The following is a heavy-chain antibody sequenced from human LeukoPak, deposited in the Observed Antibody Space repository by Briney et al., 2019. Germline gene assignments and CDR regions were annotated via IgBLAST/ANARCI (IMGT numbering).Heavy chain of an antibody. V-gene: IGHV3-21*04. CDR2: LSSSSTYV. CDR1: GFTFSTYS. CDR3: ARSTTVTTCFDY. J-gene: IGHJ4*02. D-gene: IGHD4-17*01. Sequence: PGGSLRLSCAASGFTFSTYSMNWVRQAPGKGLEWVSSLSSSSTYVYYADSVKGRFTISRDNSKNTLYLQMNSLRAEDTAVYYCARSTTVTTCFDYWGQGTLVTVSS.